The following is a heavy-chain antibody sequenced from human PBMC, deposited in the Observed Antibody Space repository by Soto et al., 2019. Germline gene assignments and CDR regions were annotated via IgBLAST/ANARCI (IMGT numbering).Heavy chain of an antibody. CDR2: IYYSGST. CDR1: GGSISSYY. Sequence: PSETLSLTCTVSGGSISSYYWSWIRQPPGKGLEWIGYIYYSGSTNYNPSLKSRVTISVDTSKNQFSLKLSSVTAADTAVYYCARLKGMGILTGYYSYGMDVWGQGTTVTVSS. D-gene: IGHD3-9*01. CDR3: ARLKGMGILTGYYSYGMDV. V-gene: IGHV4-59*08. J-gene: IGHJ6*02.